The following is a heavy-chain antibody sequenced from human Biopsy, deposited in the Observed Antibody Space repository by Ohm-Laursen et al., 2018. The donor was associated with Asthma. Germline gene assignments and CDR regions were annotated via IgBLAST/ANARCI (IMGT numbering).Heavy chain of an antibody. D-gene: IGHD3-3*01. CDR1: GFTFRSYA. CDR3: ARDVMEWYLPAFDF. Sequence: LRLSCAASGFTFRSYAMHWVRQAPGKGLEWVAVGGSYYDGGLKYYADSVNGRFTVSRDDSKNTLYLQMNSLRPDDTAVYYCARDVMEWYLPAFDFWGQGTLVTVSS. J-gene: IGHJ4*02. V-gene: IGHV3-30-3*01. CDR2: GGSYYDGGLK.